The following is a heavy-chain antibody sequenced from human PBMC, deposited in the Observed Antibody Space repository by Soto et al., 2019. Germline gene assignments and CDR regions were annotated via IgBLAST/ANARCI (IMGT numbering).Heavy chain of an antibody. CDR1: GGSFSGYY. D-gene: IGHD4-17*01. V-gene: IGHV4-34*01. J-gene: IGHJ4*02. Sequence: SETLSLTCAVYGGSFSGYYWSWIRQPPGKGLEWIGEINHSGSTNYNPSLKSRVTISVDTSKNQFSLKQSSVTAADTAVYYCARFSVTTPNFDYWGQGTLVTVSS. CDR2: INHSGST. CDR3: ARFSVTTPNFDY.